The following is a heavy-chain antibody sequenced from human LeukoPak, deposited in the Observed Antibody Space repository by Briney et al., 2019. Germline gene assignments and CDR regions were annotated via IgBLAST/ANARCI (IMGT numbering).Heavy chain of an antibody. CDR3: ARRRLFLAHAFDI. CDR2: IYYSGST. J-gene: IGHJ3*02. Sequence: SETLSLTCTVSGGSISSSSYYWGWIRQPPGKGLEWIGSIYYSGSTYYNPSLNSRVTISVDTSKNQFSLQLNSVTAADTAVYYCARRRLFLAHAFDIWGQGTMVTVSS. D-gene: IGHD2-21*02. CDR1: GGSISSSSYY. V-gene: IGHV4-39*07.